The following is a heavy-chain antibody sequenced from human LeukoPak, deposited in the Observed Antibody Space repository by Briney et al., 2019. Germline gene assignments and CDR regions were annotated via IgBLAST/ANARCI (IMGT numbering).Heavy chain of an antibody. Sequence: GGSLRLSCAASVFTFNNYGMHWVRQAPGKGLEWVTFIHYDGTNTYYADSVKGRFTISSDNSKNTLYLQMNSLRAEDTAVYYCAKDLLRWSFDYWGQGTLVTVSS. J-gene: IGHJ4*02. CDR3: AKDLLRWSFDY. CDR1: VFTFNNYG. D-gene: IGHD4-23*01. CDR2: IHYDGTNT. V-gene: IGHV3-30*02.